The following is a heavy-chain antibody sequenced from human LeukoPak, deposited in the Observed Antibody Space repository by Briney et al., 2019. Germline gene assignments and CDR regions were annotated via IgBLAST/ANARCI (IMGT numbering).Heavy chain of an antibody. V-gene: IGHV1-3*01. CDR3: ARGPPQRLLWFGELLYY. CDR1: GYTFTSYA. Sequence: ASVTVSCKASGYTFTSYAMHWVRQAPGQRLEWMGWINAGNGNTKYSQKFQGRVTITRDTSASTAYMELSSLRSEDTAVYYCARGPPQRLLWFGELLYYWGQGTLVTVSS. J-gene: IGHJ4*02. CDR2: INAGNGNT. D-gene: IGHD3-10*01.